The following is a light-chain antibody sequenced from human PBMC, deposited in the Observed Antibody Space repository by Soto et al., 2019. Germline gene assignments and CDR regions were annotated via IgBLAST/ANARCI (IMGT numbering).Light chain of an antibody. CDR1: QSISDY. CDR2: RAS. CDR3: QQYDNNWT. V-gene: IGKV1-5*03. Sequence: DIQMTQSPSILSASVGDRVTITCRASQSISDYLDWYQQKPGKAPRLLIYRASTLQGGVPSRFSGSGSGTEFTLTISSLQPDDCATYYCQQYDNNWTFGQGTKVDIK. J-gene: IGKJ1*01.